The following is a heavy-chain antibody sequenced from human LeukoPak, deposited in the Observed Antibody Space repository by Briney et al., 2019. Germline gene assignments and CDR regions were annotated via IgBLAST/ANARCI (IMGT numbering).Heavy chain of an antibody. CDR3: ASRAGSYSHSYDY. CDR1: GFTFSSYS. Sequence: PGGSLRLSCAASGFTFSSYSMNWIRQAPGRGLEWVSFIYSGGSTYYADSVRGRFIISRDTSKNTLYLQMNSLRAEDTAIYYCASRAGSYSHSYDYWGQGTLVTVSS. J-gene: IGHJ4*02. V-gene: IGHV3-53*01. CDR2: IYSGGST. D-gene: IGHD2-15*01.